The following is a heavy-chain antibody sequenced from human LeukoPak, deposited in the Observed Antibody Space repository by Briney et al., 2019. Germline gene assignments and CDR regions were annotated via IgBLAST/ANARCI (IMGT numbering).Heavy chain of an antibody. CDR1: GYTFTSYD. J-gene: IGHJ4*02. V-gene: IGHV1-8*01. Sequence: GASVKVSCKASGYTFTSYDINWVRQATGQGLEWMGWMNPNNDNTGYAQKFQGRVTMTRNTSISTAYLELNSLRSEDTAVYYYARDRGGGTYDFSDWGQGTLATVSS. CDR2: MNPNNDNT. CDR3: ARDRGGGTYDFSD. D-gene: IGHD3-3*01.